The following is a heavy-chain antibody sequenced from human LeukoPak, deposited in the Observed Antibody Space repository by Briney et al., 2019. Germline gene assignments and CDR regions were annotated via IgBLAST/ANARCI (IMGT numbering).Heavy chain of an antibody. V-gene: IGHV3-23*01. J-gene: IGHJ3*02. CDR3: AKDLFHYDSSGYYTDAFDI. CDR1: GFTFSSYA. D-gene: IGHD3-22*01. CDR2: ISGSGGST. Sequence: AGGSLRLSCAASGFTFSSYAMSWVRQAPGKGLEWVSAISGSGGSTYYADSVKGRFTISRDNSKNTLYLQMNSLRAEDTAVYYCAKDLFHYDSSGYYTDAFDIWGQGTMVTVSS.